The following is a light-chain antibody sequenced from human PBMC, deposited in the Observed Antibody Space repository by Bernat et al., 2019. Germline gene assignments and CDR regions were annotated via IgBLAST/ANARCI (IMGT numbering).Light chain of an antibody. Sequence: IQMTQSPSTLSASVGDRVTITCRASQSITTWLAWYQQKPGKAPKLLIYKASSLESGVPSRFSGSGSGTEFTLTISSLQPDDFATYYCQQYNSYPTTIGQGTKLEIK. J-gene: IGKJ2*01. CDR2: KAS. CDR1: QSITTW. CDR3: QQYNSYPTT. V-gene: IGKV1-5*03.